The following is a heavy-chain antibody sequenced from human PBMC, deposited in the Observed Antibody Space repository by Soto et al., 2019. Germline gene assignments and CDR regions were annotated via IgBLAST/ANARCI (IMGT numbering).Heavy chain of an antibody. D-gene: IGHD4-17*01. Sequence: SETLSLTCTVSRGSISNYYWSWIRQPPGKGPEWIGYIYHSGSTYYNPSLKSRVTISVDRSKNQFSLKLSSVTAADTAVYYCARGGKTVTTFDYWGQGTLVTVSS. CDR2: IYHSGST. CDR3: ARGGKTVTTFDY. V-gene: IGHV4-59*12. J-gene: IGHJ4*02. CDR1: RGSISNYY.